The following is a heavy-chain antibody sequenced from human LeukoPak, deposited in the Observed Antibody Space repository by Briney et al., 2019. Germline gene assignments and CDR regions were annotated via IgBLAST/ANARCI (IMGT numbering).Heavy chain of an antibody. V-gene: IGHV1-2*06. CDR3: AREFNNNWPFDY. J-gene: IGHJ4*02. Sequence: GASVKVSCKASGYTFTGYYMHWVRQAPGQGLEWMGRINPNSGGTDYAQKFQGRVTMTRDTSINTAYMELSRLRSDDTAVYYCAREFNNNWPFDYWGQGTLVTVSS. CDR2: INPNSGGT. CDR1: GYTFTGYY. D-gene: IGHD1-1*01.